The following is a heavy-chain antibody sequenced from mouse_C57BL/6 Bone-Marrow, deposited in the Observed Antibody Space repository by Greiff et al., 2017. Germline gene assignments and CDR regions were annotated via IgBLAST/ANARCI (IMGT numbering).Heavy chain of an antibody. V-gene: IGHV5-9*01. CDR2: ISGGGGNT. CDR1: GFTFSSYT. Sequence: EVNVVESGGGLVKPGGSLKLSCAASGFTFSSYTMSWVRQTPEKRLEWVATISGGGGNTYYPDSVKGRFTISRDNAKNTLYLQMSSLRSEDTALYYCARHTTPGSRRGYYAMDYWGQGTSVTVSS. D-gene: IGHD1-1*01. J-gene: IGHJ4*01. CDR3: ARHTTPGSRRGYYAMDY.